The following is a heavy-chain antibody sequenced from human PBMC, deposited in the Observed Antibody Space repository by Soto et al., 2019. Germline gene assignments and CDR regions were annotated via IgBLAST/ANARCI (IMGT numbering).Heavy chain of an antibody. Sequence: VQLVQSGAEVKKPGASVKVSCKTSGDSFNDYYIHWVRQAPGQGLEWMGWINPNGGGTKYAQRFQGRVTVTRDTSIRTVYMERSSLRSDDTAVYYCARESGGATATLDYYYFYMDVWGKGTTVTVSS. CDR2: INPNGGGT. J-gene: IGHJ6*03. V-gene: IGHV1-2*02. CDR1: GDSFNDYY. D-gene: IGHD5-12*01. CDR3: ARESGGATATLDYYYFYMDV.